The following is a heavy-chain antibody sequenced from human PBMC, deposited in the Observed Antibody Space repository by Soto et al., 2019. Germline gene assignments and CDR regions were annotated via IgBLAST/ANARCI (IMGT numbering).Heavy chain of an antibody. CDR1: GGSISSGGYS. Sequence: SETLSLTCAVSGGSISSGGYSWSWIRQPPGKGLEWIGYIYHSGSTYDNPSLKSRVTISVDRSKNQFSLKLSSVTAADTAVYYCARVPDRWGQGTLVTSPQ. D-gene: IGHD2-2*01. CDR2: IYHSGST. CDR3: ARVPDR. V-gene: IGHV4-30-2*01. J-gene: IGHJ5*02.